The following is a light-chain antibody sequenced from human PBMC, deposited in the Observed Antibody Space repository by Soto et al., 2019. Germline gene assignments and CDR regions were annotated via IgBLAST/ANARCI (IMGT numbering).Light chain of an antibody. CDR3: AAWDDSLREV. CDR1: SSNIGGNY. Sequence: QSVLTQPPSASGTPGQRVTISCSGSSSNIGGNYVYWYQHLPGTAPKLLIYRNNQRPSGVPDRFSGSKSGTSASLAISGLRSEDEADYYCAAWDDSLREVFGGGTKVTVL. J-gene: IGLJ2*01. V-gene: IGLV1-47*01. CDR2: RNN.